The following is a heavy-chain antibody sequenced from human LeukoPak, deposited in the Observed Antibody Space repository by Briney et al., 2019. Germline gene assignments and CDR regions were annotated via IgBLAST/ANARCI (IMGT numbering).Heavy chain of an antibody. CDR3: ARGLGYSYGYPDHYYYYGMDV. V-gene: IGHV3-23*01. Sequence: PGGSLRLSCAASGFTFSSYAMTWVRQAPGKGLEWVSAISGSGGTTYYADFVKGRFTISRDNSKNTLYLQMNSLRAEDTAVYYCARGLGYSYGYPDHYYYYGMDVWGQGTTVTVSS. D-gene: IGHD5-18*01. CDR1: GFTFSSYA. CDR2: ISGSGGTT. J-gene: IGHJ6*02.